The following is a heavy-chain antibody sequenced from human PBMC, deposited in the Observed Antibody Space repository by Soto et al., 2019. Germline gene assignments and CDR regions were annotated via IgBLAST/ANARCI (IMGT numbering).Heavy chain of an antibody. J-gene: IGHJ6*02. CDR1: GFTFSSYS. D-gene: IGHD3-16*01. CDR2: ISSSSSYI. Sequence: EVQLVESGGGLVKPGGSLRLSCAASGFTFSSYSMNWVRQAPVKGLVWVSSISSSSSYIYYADSVKGRFTISRDNAKNSLYLQRNSLRADDTAVYYCARALGRLFDVWGQGTTVTVSS. CDR3: ARALGRLFDV. V-gene: IGHV3-21*01.